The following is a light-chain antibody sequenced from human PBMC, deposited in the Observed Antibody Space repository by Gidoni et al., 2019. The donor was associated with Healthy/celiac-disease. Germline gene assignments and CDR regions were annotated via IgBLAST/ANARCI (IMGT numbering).Light chain of an antibody. CDR1: SSHVVGYNY. J-gene: IGLJ2*01. V-gene: IGLV2-14*01. Sequence: QSALTQPASVSGSPGQSLTISCPGTSSHVVGYNYVSWYQQHPGKAPKRMIYEVSNRPSGVSNRFSGSKSGNTASLTISGLQAEDEADYYCSSYTSSSTVVFGGGTKLTVL. CDR2: EVS. CDR3: SSYTSSSTVV.